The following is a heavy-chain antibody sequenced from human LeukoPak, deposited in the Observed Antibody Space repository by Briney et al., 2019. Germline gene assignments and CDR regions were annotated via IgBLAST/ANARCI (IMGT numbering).Heavy chain of an antibody. CDR1: GYSFNGVC. V-gene: IGHV1-2*06. Sequence: ASVKVSCKASGYSFNGVCIHWVRQAPGQGLEWMGRINPSSGATNYEQKLQGRVTMAWDTSISTAYLDLSRLTSYDTAVYYCRLFHTPIFDLWGQGTMITVSS. J-gene: IGHJ3*01. D-gene: IGHD3-3*01. CDR2: INPSSGAT. CDR3: RLFHTPIFDL.